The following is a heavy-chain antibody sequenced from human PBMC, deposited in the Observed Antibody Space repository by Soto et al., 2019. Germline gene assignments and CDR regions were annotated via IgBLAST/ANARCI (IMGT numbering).Heavy chain of an antibody. J-gene: IGHJ4*02. CDR1: GGTFSSYA. D-gene: IGHD6-6*01. CDR2: IIPIFGTA. V-gene: IGHV1-69*13. Sequence: SVKVSCKASGGTFSSYAISWVRQAPGQGLEWMGGIIPIFGTANYAQKFQGRVTITADESTGTAYMELSSLRSEDTAVYYCARDLLYSSSLDYFDYWGQGTLVTVSS. CDR3: ARDLLYSSSLDYFDY.